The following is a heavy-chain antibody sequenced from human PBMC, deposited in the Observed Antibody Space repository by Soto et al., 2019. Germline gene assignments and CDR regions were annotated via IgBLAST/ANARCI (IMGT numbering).Heavy chain of an antibody. J-gene: IGHJ4*02. CDR2: INKDGSYK. D-gene: IGHD1-1*01. V-gene: IGHV3-74*01. CDR3: ARGGLEPFDY. CDR1: GFTFSSDR. Sequence: GGSLRLSCATSGFTFSSDRMHWVRQAPGKGLVWVSRINKDGSYKNYADFVEGRFTISRDDAKSELYLQMDRLRAEDTAVYYCARGGLEPFDYLGQGALVTVSS.